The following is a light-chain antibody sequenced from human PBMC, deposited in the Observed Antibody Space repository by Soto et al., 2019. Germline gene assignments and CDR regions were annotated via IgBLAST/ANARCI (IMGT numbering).Light chain of an antibody. CDR2: GAS. Sequence: EIVMMQSPATLSVSPRERATLSCRASQALGNNLAWYQQKPGQAPRLLIYGASTRATGVPVRFSGSGSETEFTLSISSLQSDDLVVYYCQQYTNWPYTFGQGTKLEIK. CDR3: QQYTNWPYT. V-gene: IGKV3-15*01. J-gene: IGKJ2*01. CDR1: QALGNN.